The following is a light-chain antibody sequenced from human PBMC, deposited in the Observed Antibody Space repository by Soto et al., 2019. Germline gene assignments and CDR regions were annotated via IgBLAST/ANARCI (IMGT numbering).Light chain of an antibody. V-gene: IGLV2-11*01. Sequence: QSALTQPRSVSGSPGQSVSISCTGTSSDVGRYSYVSWYQQHPGKAPKLMIYDVSERPSGVPDRFSGSKSGNTASLTISGLQAEDEADYYCCSYTSSSPCVFGTGTKVTVL. CDR2: DVS. CDR1: SSDVGRYSY. CDR3: CSYTSSSPCV. J-gene: IGLJ1*01.